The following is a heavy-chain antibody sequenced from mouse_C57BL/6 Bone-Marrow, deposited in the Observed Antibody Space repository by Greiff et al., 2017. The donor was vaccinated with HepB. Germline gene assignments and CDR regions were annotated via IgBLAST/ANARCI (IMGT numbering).Heavy chain of an antibody. V-gene: IGHV1-22*01. CDR2: INPNNGGT. CDR3: AGRGYPFAY. D-gene: IGHD2-2*01. CDR1: GYTFTDYN. Sequence: EVQRVESGPELVKPGASVKMSCKASGYTFTDYNMHWVKQSHGKSLEWIGYINPNNGGTSYNQKFKGKATLTVNKSSSTAYMELRSLTSEDSAVYYCAGRGYPFAYWGQGTLVTVSA. J-gene: IGHJ3*01.